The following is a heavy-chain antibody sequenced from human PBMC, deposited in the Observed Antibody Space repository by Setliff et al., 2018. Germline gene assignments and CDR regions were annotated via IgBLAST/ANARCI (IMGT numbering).Heavy chain of an antibody. Sequence: ASVKVSCKTSGYTFINYGLSWMRQAPGQGLEWMGWISGYNGNTDYAQNLQGGVTMTIDTSTSTAYMELRSLRSDDTAVYYCARVPRLEWLLPTFDSWGQGTLVTVS. CDR3: ARVPRLEWLLPTFDS. CDR2: ISGYNGNT. CDR1: GYTFINYG. D-gene: IGHD3-3*01. V-gene: IGHV1-18*01. J-gene: IGHJ4*02.